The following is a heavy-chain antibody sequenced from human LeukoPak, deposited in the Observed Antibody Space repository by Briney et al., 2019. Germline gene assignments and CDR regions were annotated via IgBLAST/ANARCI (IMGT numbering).Heavy chain of an antibody. Sequence: LSLTCTVSGGSISSYYWSWIRQPPGKGLEWISYISISGGTKYYADSVKGRFTFSRDNSKNTLYLQMNSLRPEDTAVYYCAKGGSSWSRWDYWGQGTLVTVSS. CDR3: AKGGSSWSRWDY. J-gene: IGHJ4*02. CDR2: ISISGGTK. CDR1: GGSISSYY. D-gene: IGHD6-13*01. V-gene: IGHV3-11*01.